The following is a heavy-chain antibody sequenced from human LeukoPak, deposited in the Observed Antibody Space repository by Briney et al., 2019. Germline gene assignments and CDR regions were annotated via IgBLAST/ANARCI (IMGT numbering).Heavy chain of an antibody. CDR2: ISKNGKTI. CDR1: GFTFSDYY. D-gene: IGHD2-2*01. Sequence: GGSPRLSCAASGFTFSDYYMSWIRQAPGKGLEWLSYISKNGKTIYYADSVKGRFTISRDNAKKSVYLQMNSLRAEDTAVYYCARESDIVVVPAAMFDYWGQGTLVTVSS. V-gene: IGHV3-11*04. J-gene: IGHJ4*02. CDR3: ARESDIVVVPAAMFDY.